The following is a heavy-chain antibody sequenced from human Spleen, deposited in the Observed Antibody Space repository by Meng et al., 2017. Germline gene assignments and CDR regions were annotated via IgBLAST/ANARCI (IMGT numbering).Heavy chain of an antibody. CDR1: GFSFSSYA. CDR2: ISYDGTNE. D-gene: IGHD3/OR15-3a*01. V-gene: IGHV3-30*01. Sequence: GESLKISCAASGFSFSSYAMHWVRQAPGKGLDWVAVISYDGTNEYYADSVKGRFTVSRDNSKNTLYLQMNTLRTEDTAVYYCARDFGTGYYWSDYWGQGTLVTVSS. CDR3: ARDFGTGYYWSDY. J-gene: IGHJ4*02.